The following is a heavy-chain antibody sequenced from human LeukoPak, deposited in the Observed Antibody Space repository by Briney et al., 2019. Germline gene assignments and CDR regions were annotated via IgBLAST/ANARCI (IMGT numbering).Heavy chain of an antibody. J-gene: IGHJ4*02. Sequence: GESLKISCKSSGYSFTTYFIVWVRQMPGKGLEWMGIIYPGDSDTRYSPSFQGQVTISADKSISTAYLQWSSLKASDTAMYYCARRRYTSGPDYWDQGTLVTVSS. D-gene: IGHD6-19*01. CDR2: IYPGDSDT. CDR3: ARRRYTSGPDY. V-gene: IGHV5-51*01. CDR1: GYSFTTYF.